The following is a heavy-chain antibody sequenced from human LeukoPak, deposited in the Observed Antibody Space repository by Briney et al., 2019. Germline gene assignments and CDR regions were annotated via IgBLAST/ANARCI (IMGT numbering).Heavy chain of an antibody. D-gene: IGHD4-17*01. CDR3: ARHRSTVTTTDY. J-gene: IGHJ4*02. CDR1: GGSISSYY. V-gene: IGHV4-59*08. CDR2: IYYSGST. Sequence: TPSETLSLTCTVSGGSISSYYWSWIRQPPGKGLEWIGYIYYSGSTNNNPSLKSRVTISVDTSKNQFSLKLSSVTAADTAVYYCARHRSTVTTTDYWGQGTLVTVSS.